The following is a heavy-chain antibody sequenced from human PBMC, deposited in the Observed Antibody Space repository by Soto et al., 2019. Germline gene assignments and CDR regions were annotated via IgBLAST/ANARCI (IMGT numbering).Heavy chain of an antibody. CDR2: IYYSGST. D-gene: IGHD5-12*01. J-gene: IGHJ6*04. V-gene: IGHV4-39*01. CDR3: ARGYSGYVGLMDV. CDR1: GGSISSSSYY. Sequence: PSETLSLTCTVSGGSISSSSYYWGWIRQPPGKGLEWIGSIYYSGSTYYNPPLKSRVTISVDTSKNQFSLKLSSVTAADTAVYYCARGYSGYVGLMDVWGKGTTVTVSS.